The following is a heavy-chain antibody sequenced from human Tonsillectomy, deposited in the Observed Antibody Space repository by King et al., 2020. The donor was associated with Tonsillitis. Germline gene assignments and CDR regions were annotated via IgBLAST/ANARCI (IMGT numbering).Heavy chain of an antibody. CDR3: AREDTGDGGSPDGWGYNWFDP. CDR1: GYSISSGYY. Sequence: QLQESGPGLVKPSETLSLTCAVSGYSISSGYYWGWIRQPPGKGLEWIGSIYHSGSTYYNPSLKSRVTISVDTSKNQFSLKLSSVTAADTAVYYCAREDTGDGGSPDGWGYNWFDPWGQGTLVTVSS. V-gene: IGHV4-38-2*02. J-gene: IGHJ5*02. D-gene: IGHD2-15*01. CDR2: IYHSGST.